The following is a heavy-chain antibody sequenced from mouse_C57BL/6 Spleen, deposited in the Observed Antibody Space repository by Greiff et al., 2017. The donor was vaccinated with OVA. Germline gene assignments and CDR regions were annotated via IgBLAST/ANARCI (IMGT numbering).Heavy chain of an antibody. J-gene: IGHJ4*01. CDR2: FYPGSGSI. CDR3: ARHEEDYSKGYYAMDY. Sequence: LVESGAELVKPGASVKLSCKASGYTFTEYTIHWVKQRSGQGLEWIGWFYPGSGSIKYNEKFKDKATLTADKSSSTVYMELSRLTSEDSAVYFCARHEEDYSKGYYAMDYWGQGTSVTVSS. V-gene: IGHV1-62-2*01. D-gene: IGHD2-5*01. CDR1: GYTFTEYT.